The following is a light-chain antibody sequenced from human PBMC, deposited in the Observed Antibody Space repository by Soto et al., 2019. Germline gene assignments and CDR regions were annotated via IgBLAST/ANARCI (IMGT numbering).Light chain of an antibody. CDR1: SSDVGSNNL. CDR3: CSYAGSSTFV. CDR2: EVT. J-gene: IGLJ1*01. V-gene: IGLV2-23*02. Sequence: QSVLTQPASVSGSPGQSITISCTGTSSDVGSNNLVSWYQQYPDKAPKLMIYEVTKRPSGVSNRFSGSKSGNTASLTVSGLQAEDEADYYCCSYAGSSTFVFGTGTKVTVL.